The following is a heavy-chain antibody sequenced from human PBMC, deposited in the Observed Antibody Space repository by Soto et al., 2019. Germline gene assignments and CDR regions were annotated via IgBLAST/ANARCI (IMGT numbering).Heavy chain of an antibody. CDR1: GGSISSCY. J-gene: IGHJ5*02. Sequence: SSETLSLTCTVSGGSISSCYWSWIRQPAGKGLEWIGRIYTSGSTNYNPSLKSRVTMSVDTSKNQFSLKLSSVTAADTAVYYCARDLVYEGDNWFEPWGQGTLVTVSS. D-gene: IGHD3-16*01. CDR2: IYTSGST. CDR3: ARDLVYEGDNWFEP. V-gene: IGHV4-4*07.